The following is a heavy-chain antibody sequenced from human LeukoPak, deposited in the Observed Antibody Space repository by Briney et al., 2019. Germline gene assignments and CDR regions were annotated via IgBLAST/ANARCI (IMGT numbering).Heavy chain of an antibody. J-gene: IGHJ4*02. CDR3: ANIPWDTSGCPR. V-gene: IGHV3-21*01. CDR2: ISATSSYI. D-gene: IGHD6-19*01. CDR1: GFTFNTYS. Sequence: GGSLRLSCAASGFTFNTYSMNWVRQAPGKGLEWVSSISATSSYIYYAESVKGRFTISRDNAKNSLFLQMNSLRAEDTAVYYCANIPWDTSGCPRWGQGTLVIVSS.